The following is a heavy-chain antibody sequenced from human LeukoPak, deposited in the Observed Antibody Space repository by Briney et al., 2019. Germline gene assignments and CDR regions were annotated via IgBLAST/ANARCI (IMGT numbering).Heavy chain of an antibody. Sequence: ASAKVSCKASGYTFTTFGITWVRQAPGQGLEWIGWINTYNGNTNYAQNLQGRVTMTTDTSTSTAYMELRSLTSDDTAVYYCARLGSDCGGGNCYWGQGTLVTVSS. CDR3: ARLGSDCGGGNCY. CDR2: INTYNGNT. CDR1: GYTFTTFG. D-gene: IGHD2-15*01. V-gene: IGHV1-18*01. J-gene: IGHJ4*02.